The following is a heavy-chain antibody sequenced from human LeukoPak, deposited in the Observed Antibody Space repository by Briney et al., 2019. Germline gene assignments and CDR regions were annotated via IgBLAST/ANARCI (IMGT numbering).Heavy chain of an antibody. D-gene: IGHD7-27*01. J-gene: IGHJ4*02. V-gene: IGHV1-18*01. CDR3: ARPGHLDY. Sequence: ASVKVSCKASGYTFTSYGIHSGRQAPGQGLEWMVWISVENGNTNYAQKLQGRVTMTTDTSTSTAYMELRSLRSDDTAVYYCARPGHLDYWGQGTLVTVSS. CDR1: GYTFTSYG. CDR2: ISVENGNT.